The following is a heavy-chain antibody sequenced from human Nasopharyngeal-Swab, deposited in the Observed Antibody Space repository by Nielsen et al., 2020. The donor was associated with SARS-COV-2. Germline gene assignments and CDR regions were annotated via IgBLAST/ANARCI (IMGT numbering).Heavy chain of an antibody. V-gene: IGHV3-74*01. CDR1: GFTFSSYW. CDR2: INSDGSST. CDR3: ARYGRTTVDY. Sequence: GESLKISCAASGFTFSSYWMHWVRQAPGKGLVWVSRINSDGSSTSYADSVKGRFTISRGNAKNTLYLQMNSLRAEDTAVYYCARYGRTTVDYWGQGTLVTVSS. J-gene: IGHJ4*02. D-gene: IGHD2/OR15-2a*01.